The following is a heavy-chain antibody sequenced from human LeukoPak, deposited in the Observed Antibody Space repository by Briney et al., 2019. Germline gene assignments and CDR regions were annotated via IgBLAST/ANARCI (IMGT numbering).Heavy chain of an antibody. V-gene: IGHV3-23*01. Sequence: PGGSLRLSCAASGFTFSSYAMTWVRQAPGKGLEWVSAISGGGGSTYYADSVKGRFTISRDNSKNTLYLQMNSLRAEDTAVYYCARGSSGWYGVDYWGQGTLVTVSS. CDR3: ARGSSGWYGVDY. CDR1: GFTFSSYA. J-gene: IGHJ4*02. CDR2: ISGGGGST. D-gene: IGHD6-19*01.